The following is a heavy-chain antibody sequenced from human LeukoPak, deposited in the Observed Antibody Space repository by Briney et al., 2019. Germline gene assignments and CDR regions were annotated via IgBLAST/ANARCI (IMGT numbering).Heavy chain of an antibody. V-gene: IGHV3-43*01. CDR3: AKDDQVYVGFGFDS. Sequence: GGSLRLSCAASGFTFDDYTMHWVRQAPGKGLEWVSLISRDGSSTYYADSVKGRFTISRDNSKNSLYLQMNSLRTEDTALYYCAKDDQVYVGFGFDSWGQGTLVTVSS. D-gene: IGHD3-10*01. J-gene: IGHJ4*02. CDR2: ISRDGSST. CDR1: GFTFDDYT.